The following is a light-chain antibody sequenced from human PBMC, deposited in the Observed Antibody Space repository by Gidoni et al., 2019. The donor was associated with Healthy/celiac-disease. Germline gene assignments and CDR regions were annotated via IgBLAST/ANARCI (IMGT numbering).Light chain of an antibody. CDR2: NAS. J-gene: IGKJ1*01. CDR1: QSISSW. CDR3: QQYNSYWP. Sequence: DIQMTQSPSTLSASVGDRVTITCRASQSISSWLAWYQQKPGKAHKLLIYNASSLKSGFPSRFSGSGSGTEFTLTISSLQPDDFATYYCQQYNSYWPFGQGTKVEIK. V-gene: IGKV1-5*03.